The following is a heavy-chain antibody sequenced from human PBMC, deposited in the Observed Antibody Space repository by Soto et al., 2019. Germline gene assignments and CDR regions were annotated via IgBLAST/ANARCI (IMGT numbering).Heavy chain of an antibody. J-gene: IGHJ4*02. CDR3: AKEPIGSGNHDY. V-gene: IGHV3-66*01. CDR1: GFTVSSNY. CDR2: IYSGGAT. Sequence: GGSLRLSCAASGFTVSSNYMTWVRQAPGKGLEWVSVIYSGGATYYADSVKGRFTISRDNSKNTLYLQMNSLRAEDTAIYYCAKEPIGSGNHDYWGQGTLVTVSS. D-gene: IGHD3-10*01.